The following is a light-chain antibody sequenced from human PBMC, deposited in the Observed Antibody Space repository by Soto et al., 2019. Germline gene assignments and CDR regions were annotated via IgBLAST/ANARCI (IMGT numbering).Light chain of an antibody. CDR3: SSYAGTNNLV. V-gene: IGLV2-8*01. J-gene: IGLJ2*01. CDR1: SSDVGGYNY. CDR2: EVS. Sequence: QSALTQPPSASGSPGQSVTISCTGTSSDVGGYNYVSWYQQYPGKAPKLMYEVSERPSGVPDRFSGSKSGNTASLTVSGLQAEDEADYYCSSYAGTNNLVFGGGTKLTVL.